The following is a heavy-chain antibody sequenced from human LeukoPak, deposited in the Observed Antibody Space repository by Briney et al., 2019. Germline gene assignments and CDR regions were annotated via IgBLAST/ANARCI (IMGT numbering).Heavy chain of an antibody. J-gene: IGHJ3*01. D-gene: IGHD3-22*01. CDR2: INWNGGRT. V-gene: IGHV3-20*01. CDR1: GFTFDDFG. Sequence: PGGSLRLSCAASGFTFDDFGMSSVRQAPGRGRGWVSGINWNGGRTHYADSLGGRFTISRDNANNSLSLQMDSVRDERTALYECARGFEQDGSGYLTVGFGAFDAWGQGTVVTVAS. CDR3: ARGFEQDGSGYLTVGFGAFDA.